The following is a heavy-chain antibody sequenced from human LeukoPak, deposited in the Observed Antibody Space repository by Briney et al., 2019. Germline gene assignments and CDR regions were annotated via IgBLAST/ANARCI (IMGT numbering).Heavy chain of an antibody. V-gene: IGHV3-7*01. Sequence: QSGGSLRLSCAASGFTFSSLSMNWVRQGPGKGLEWVASIKQDGSEQNYVDSVKGRLTISRDNAKNSLYLQMNSLRAEDTAVYYCASGRSYSSGWVNFDYWGQGTLVTVSS. J-gene: IGHJ4*02. CDR2: IKQDGSEQ. CDR3: ASGRSYSSGWVNFDY. D-gene: IGHD6-19*01. CDR1: GFTFSSLS.